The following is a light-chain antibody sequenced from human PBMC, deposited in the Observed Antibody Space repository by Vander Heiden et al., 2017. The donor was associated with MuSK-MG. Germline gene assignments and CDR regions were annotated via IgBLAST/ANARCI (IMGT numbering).Light chain of an antibody. CDR1: QRVSSF. CDR2: DAS. V-gene: IGKV3-11*01. J-gene: IGKJ1*01. Sequence: EIVFTQSPATLSLSPGERATLSRRASQRVSSFLAWFQQKPGQAPRLLIYDASNRATGIPARFSGSGSGTDFTLTISSLEPEDFAVYYCQQRSNWWTFGQGTKVEIK. CDR3: QQRSNWWT.